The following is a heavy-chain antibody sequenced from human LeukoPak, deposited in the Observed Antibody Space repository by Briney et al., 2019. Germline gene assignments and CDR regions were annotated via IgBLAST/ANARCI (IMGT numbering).Heavy chain of an antibody. J-gene: IGHJ4*02. CDR3: ARLQYIEET. Sequence: PGGSLRHSCAASGFTFSTYGMHWVRQAPGKGLEWVAVISYDGSNKYYADSVKGRFTISRDNSKNTLYLQMNSLRAEDTAVYYCARLQYIEETWGQGTLVTVSS. CDR1: GFTFSTYG. D-gene: IGHD2/OR15-2a*01. CDR2: ISYDGSNK. V-gene: IGHV3-30*19.